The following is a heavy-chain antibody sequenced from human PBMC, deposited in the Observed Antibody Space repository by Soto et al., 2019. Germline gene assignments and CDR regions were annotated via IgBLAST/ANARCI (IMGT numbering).Heavy chain of an antibody. CDR2: VYYTGST. Sequence: TATLSLTCNASGVSARVCCRSWTRPSPGKGLEWLGYVYYTGSTNYSPSLRSRVSISVDTSKNEFSLRLSSVTAADTAVYFCARSVAVTGAHIDYWGQG. D-gene: IGHD2-8*02. J-gene: IGHJ4*02. CDR3: ARSVAVTGAHIDY. CDR1: GVSARVCC. V-gene: IGHV4-59*02.